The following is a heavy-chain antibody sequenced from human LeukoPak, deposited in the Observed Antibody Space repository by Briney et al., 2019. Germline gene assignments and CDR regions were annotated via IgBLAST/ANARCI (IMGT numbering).Heavy chain of an antibody. J-gene: IGHJ5*02. Sequence: GGSLRLSCAASGFTFSSYSMNWVRQAPGKGLEWASYISSSSSTIYYADSVKGRFTISRDNAKNSLYLQMNCLRAEDTAVYYCARDRGGYSWFDPWGQRTLVTVSS. CDR1: GFTFSSYS. CDR3: ARDRGGYSWFDP. D-gene: IGHD4-23*01. CDR2: ISSSSSTI. V-gene: IGHV3-48*01.